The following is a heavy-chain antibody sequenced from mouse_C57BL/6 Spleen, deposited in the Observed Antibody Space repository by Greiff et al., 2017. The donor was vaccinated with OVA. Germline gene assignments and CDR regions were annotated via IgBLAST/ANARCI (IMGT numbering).Heavy chain of an antibody. D-gene: IGHD1-1*01. CDR1: GYAFSSSW. V-gene: IGHV1-82*01. CDR2: IYTGDGDT. CDR3: APLYYGSSYWYFDV. J-gene: IGHJ1*03. Sequence: VQLQQSGPELVKPGASVKISCKASGYAFSSSWMNWVKQRPGKGLEWIGRIYTGDGDTNYNGKFKGKATLTADKSSSTAYMQLSSLTSEDSAVYFCAPLYYGSSYWYFDVWGTGTTVTVSS.